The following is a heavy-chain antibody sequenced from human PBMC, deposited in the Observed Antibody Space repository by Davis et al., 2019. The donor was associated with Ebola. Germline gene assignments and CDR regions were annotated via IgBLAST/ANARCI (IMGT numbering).Heavy chain of an antibody. V-gene: IGHV3-73*01. D-gene: IGHD6-13*01. Sequence: GESLKISCAASGFTFSGSAMHWVRQASGKGLEWVGRIRSKANSYATAYAASVKGRFTISRDNSKNTLYLQMNSLRAEDTAVYYCSAAGTRDYYYAMDVWGQGTTVTVSS. CDR2: IRSKANSYAT. CDR1: GFTFSGSA. J-gene: IGHJ6*02. CDR3: SAAGTRDYYYAMDV.